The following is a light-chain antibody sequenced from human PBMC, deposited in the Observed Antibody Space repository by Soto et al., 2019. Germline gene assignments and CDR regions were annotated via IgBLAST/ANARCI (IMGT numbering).Light chain of an antibody. CDR2: GAS. CDR1: QSVSSSY. J-gene: IGKJ3*01. V-gene: IGKV3-20*01. CDR3: QQSGSSQHT. Sequence: EIVLTQSPGTLSLSPGGRATLSCRASQSVSSSYLAWYQQKPGQAPRLLIYGASSRATGIPDRFSGSGSGTDFTLTISRLEPEVFAVYYCQQSGSSQHTFRPRTKVEIK.